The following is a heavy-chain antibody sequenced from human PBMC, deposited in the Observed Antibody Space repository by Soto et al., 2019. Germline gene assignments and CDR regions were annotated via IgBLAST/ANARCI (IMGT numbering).Heavy chain of an antibody. CDR3: ARESGGATATLDYYYFYMDV. CDR2: INPNGGVT. J-gene: IGHJ6*03. Sequence: QVQLVQSGAEVKKPGASVTVSCRSSGDTFNDYYIHWVRQAPGQGLEWMGWINPNGGVTKYAQKCQGWVSMTRDTSIRTVDMHLSRLRSDDTAVYYCARESGGATATLDYYYFYMDVWGTGTTVTVSS. V-gene: IGHV1-2*04. CDR1: GDTFNDYY. D-gene: IGHD5-12*01.